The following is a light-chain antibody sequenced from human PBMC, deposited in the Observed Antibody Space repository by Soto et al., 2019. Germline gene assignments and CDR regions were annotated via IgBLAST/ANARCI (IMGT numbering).Light chain of an antibody. V-gene: IGKV3-20*01. Sequence: IVLTQSPATLSLSPGERATLSCTASQHVTTTYIAWYQQKFGQAPRLLIYGASTRDTGTPDRFTGGCFGTDFSLTISRVEPEDFSVYYCQQYDISFTFGGGTKVEMK. J-gene: IGKJ4*01. CDR2: GAS. CDR3: QQYDISFT. CDR1: QHVTTTY.